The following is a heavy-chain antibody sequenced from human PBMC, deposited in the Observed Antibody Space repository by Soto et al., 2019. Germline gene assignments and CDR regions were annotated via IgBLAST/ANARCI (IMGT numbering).Heavy chain of an antibody. CDR1: GGIFSTFA. D-gene: IGHD1-26*01. J-gene: IGHJ4*02. V-gene: IGHV1-69*01. CDR3: ARVGMGASDY. Sequence: QVQLVQSGAEVKKPGSSVKVSCKASGGIFSTFAFNWMRHAPGHGLEWMEGIIPTLGTPHYAQKFLGRVTITADESTRTVYMEMSSLPVGDTAVYYCARVGMGASDYWGQGTLVIVSS. CDR2: IIPTLGTP.